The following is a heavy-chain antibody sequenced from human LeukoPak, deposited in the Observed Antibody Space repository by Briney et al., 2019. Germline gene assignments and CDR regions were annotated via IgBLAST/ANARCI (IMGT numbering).Heavy chain of an antibody. CDR2: IASSGSTI. J-gene: IGHJ1*01. D-gene: IGHD3-22*01. CDR1: GFTFSNYE. V-gene: IGHV3-48*03. CDR3: ATSRGYFFRWFQH. Sequence: GGSLRLSCSASGFTFSNYEMSWVRQAPGKGLEWVSYIASSGSTIYYADSVEGRFTISRDNAKSSLFLQMNSLRADDTAVYYCATSRGYFFRWFQHWGQGTLVTVSS.